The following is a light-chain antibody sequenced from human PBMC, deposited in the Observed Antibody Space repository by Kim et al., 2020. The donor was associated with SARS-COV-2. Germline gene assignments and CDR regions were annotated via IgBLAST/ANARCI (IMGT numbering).Light chain of an antibody. Sequence: ASVGDRVTITCQASQDIRDYLNWYQQKPGRAPKLLIYGASSLETGVPSRFSGGGSGTEFSFTISSVQPEDIATYFCQQHDTYPITFGQGTRLEIK. J-gene: IGKJ5*01. CDR3: QQHDTYPIT. V-gene: IGKV1-33*01. CDR1: QDIRDY. CDR2: GAS.